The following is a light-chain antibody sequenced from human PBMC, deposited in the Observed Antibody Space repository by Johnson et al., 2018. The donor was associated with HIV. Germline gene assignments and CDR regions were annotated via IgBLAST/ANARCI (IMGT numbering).Light chain of an antibody. Sequence: QSVLTQPPSVSAAPGQKVTISCSGSSSNIGNNYVSWYQQLPGTAPKLLIYENNKRPSGIPDRFSGSKSCTSATLGITGLQTGDEADYYCGTWDSSLSVFYVFGTGTKVTVL. V-gene: IGLV1-51*02. CDR1: SSNIGNNY. CDR2: ENN. J-gene: IGLJ1*01. CDR3: GTWDSSLSVFYV.